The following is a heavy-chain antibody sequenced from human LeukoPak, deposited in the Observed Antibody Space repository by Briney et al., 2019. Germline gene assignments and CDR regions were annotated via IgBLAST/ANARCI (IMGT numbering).Heavy chain of an antibody. CDR2: IYYSGST. V-gene: IGHV4-59*08. Sequence: SETLSLTCTVSGGSISSYYCSWIRQPPGKGLEWIGYIYYSGSTNYNPSLKSRVTISVDTSKNQFSLKLSSVTAADTAVYYCARQVSSSWFQYYFDYWGQGTLVTVSS. CDR1: GGSISSYY. CDR3: ARQVSSSWFQYYFDY. J-gene: IGHJ4*02. D-gene: IGHD6-13*01.